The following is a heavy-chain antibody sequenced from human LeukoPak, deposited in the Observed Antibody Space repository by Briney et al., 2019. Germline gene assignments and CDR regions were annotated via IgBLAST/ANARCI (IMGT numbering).Heavy chain of an antibody. J-gene: IGHJ4*02. CDR1: GDVISTYY. CDR3: ARDQRHSYGKYFDP. Sequence: SETLSLTCTLSGDVISTYYWNWIRQTPGKGLEWIGHISYGSTDYNPSLKSRVTISVDTSKNEFSLKLRSVTAADTAVYSCARDQRHSYGKYFDPWRQGTLVSVSS. V-gene: IGHV4-59*12. D-gene: IGHD5-18*01. CDR2: ISYGST.